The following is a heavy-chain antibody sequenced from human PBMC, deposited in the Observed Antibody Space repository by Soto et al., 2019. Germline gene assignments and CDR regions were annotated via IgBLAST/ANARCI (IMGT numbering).Heavy chain of an antibody. V-gene: IGHV4-39*02. CDR3: ARGYGSSWTTFDY. Sequence: PSETLSLTCTVSGASISSSDSYWGWIRQPPGKGLEWIGSIYYGGSTLYNPSLKSRVTISVDTSKIHFSLKLRSVTAADTAVYYCARGYGSSWTTFDYWGQGALVTVSS. D-gene: IGHD6-13*01. J-gene: IGHJ4*02. CDR2: IYYGGST. CDR1: GASISSSDSY.